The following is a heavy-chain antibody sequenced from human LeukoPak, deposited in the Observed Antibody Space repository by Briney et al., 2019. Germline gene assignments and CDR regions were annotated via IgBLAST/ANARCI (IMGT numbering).Heavy chain of an antibody. CDR2: ISGSGGST. J-gene: IGHJ4*02. D-gene: IGHD3-22*01. CDR1: RFTFSSYA. Sequence: GGSLRLSCAASRFTFSSYAMSWVRQAPGKGLEWVSAISGSGGSTYYADSVKGRFTISRDNSKNTLYLQMNSLRAEDTAVYYCAKPDSSGYYFPPDYWGQGTLVTVSS. CDR3: AKPDSSGYYFPPDY. V-gene: IGHV3-23*01.